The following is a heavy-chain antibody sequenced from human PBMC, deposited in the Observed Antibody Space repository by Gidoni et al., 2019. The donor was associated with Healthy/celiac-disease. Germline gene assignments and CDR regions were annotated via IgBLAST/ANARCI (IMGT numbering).Heavy chain of an antibody. CDR2: ST. J-gene: IGHJ4*02. V-gene: IGHV4-39*01. Sequence: STYYNPSLKSRVTISVDTSKNQFSLKLSSVTAADTAVYYCARHWSTVTTGPDYWGQGTLVTVSS. D-gene: IGHD4-17*01. CDR3: ARHWSTVTTGPDY.